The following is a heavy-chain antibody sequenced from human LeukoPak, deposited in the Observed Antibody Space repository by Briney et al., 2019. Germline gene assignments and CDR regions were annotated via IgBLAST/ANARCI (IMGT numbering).Heavy chain of an antibody. CDR2: ISYNGGVV. CDR1: GFIFENYA. Sequence: GGSLRLSCAASGFIFENYAMHWVRLPPGKGLEWVSGISYNGGVVAYMDSVKGRFTISRDNAENSLYLQMTSLKPEDTALYYCAKIAVPVPGRYHIAVWDKGTTVTVSS. D-gene: IGHD2-2*01. V-gene: IGHV3-9*01. J-gene: IGHJ6*03. CDR3: AKIAVPVPGRYHIAV.